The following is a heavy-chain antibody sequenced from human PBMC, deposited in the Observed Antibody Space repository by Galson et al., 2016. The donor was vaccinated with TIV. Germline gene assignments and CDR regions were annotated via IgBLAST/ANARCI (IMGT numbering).Heavy chain of an antibody. D-gene: IGHD5-18*01. Sequence: SLRLSCAASGFTFSSYWMHWVRQVPGKELVWVSRINTAGSVTNYADSVKGRFTISRDNSKNTLYLQMDSLRAEDTAVYFCAKTTPAEIQLGYYSDFWGRGTLVTVSS. CDR1: GFTFSSYW. CDR3: AKTTPAEIQLGYYSDF. J-gene: IGHJ4*02. V-gene: IGHV3-74*01. CDR2: INTAGSVT.